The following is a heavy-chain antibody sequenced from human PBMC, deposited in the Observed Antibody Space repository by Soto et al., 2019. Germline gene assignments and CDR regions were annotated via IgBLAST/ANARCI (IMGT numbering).Heavy chain of an antibody. CDR2: IYYSGST. Sequence: PSETLSLTCTVSGGSISSSSYYWGWIRQPPGKGLEWIGSIYYSGSTYYNPSLKSRDTISVDTSKNQFSLKLSSVTAADTAVYYCASYYYDSSGYYYVPGVYWGQGTLVTVS. D-gene: IGHD3-22*01. CDR1: GGSISSSSYY. V-gene: IGHV4-39*01. J-gene: IGHJ4*02. CDR3: ASYYYDSSGYYYVPGVY.